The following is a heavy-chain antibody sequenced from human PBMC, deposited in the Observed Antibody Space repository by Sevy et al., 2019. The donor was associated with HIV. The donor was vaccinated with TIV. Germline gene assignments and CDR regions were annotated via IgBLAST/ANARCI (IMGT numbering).Heavy chain of an antibody. CDR1: GFAFSDHG. V-gene: IGHV3-33*01. D-gene: IGHD4-17*01. Sequence: GGSLRLSCAASGFAFSDHGMHWVRQPPGKGLEWVAVIGYDGKNRHFADSVKGRFTISRDNSKNTVYLQLRSLRAEDAAIYYCARDPRVFGDYLLTHFGYWGQGVLVSVSS. CDR2: IGYDGKNR. CDR3: ARDPRVFGDYLLTHFGY. J-gene: IGHJ4*02.